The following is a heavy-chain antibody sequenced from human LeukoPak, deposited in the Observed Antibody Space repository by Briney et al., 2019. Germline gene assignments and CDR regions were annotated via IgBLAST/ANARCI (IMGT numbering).Heavy chain of an antibody. CDR1: GFIFYNYA. CDR2: IYSGGST. CDR3: ASGIYYFDY. J-gene: IGHJ4*02. D-gene: IGHD3-3*01. Sequence: GGSLRLSCAASGFIFYNYAMSWVRQAPGKGLERVSVIYSGGSTYYADSVRGRFTISRDNSKNTLYLQMNSLRAEDTAVYYCASGIYYFDYWGQGTLVTVSS. V-gene: IGHV3-66*01.